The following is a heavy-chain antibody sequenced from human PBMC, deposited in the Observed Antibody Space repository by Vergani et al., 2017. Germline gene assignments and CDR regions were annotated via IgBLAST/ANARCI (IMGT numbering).Heavy chain of an antibody. CDR1: GFTFSGSA. CDR2: IRSKANSYAT. J-gene: IGHJ4*02. Sequence: EVQLVESGGGLVQPGGSLKLSCAASGFTFSGSAMHWVRQASGKGLEWVGRIRSKANSYATAYAASVKGRFTIARDDSKNTAYLQMNSLRAEDTAVYYCAKEHPTVTTTVDYWGQGTLVTVSS. D-gene: IGHD4-11*01. V-gene: IGHV3-73*02. CDR3: AKEHPTVTTTVDY.